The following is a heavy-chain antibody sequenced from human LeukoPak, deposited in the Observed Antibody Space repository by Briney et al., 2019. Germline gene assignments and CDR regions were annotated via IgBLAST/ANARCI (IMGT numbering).Heavy chain of an antibody. CDR2: IYTSEST. V-gene: IGHV4-61*02. Sequence: PSQTLSLTCTVSGGSISSGSYFWSWIRQPAGKGLEWIGRIYTSESTDYSPSLKSRVTISVDTSKNQFSLKVSSVTAADTAMYYCARVETEGSSWYGVHYFDYWGQGTQVTVSS. D-gene: IGHD6-13*01. CDR1: GGSISSGSYF. CDR3: ARVETEGSSWYGVHYFDY. J-gene: IGHJ4*02.